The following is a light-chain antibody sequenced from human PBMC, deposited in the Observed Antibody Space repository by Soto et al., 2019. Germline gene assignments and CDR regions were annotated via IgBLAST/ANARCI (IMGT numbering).Light chain of an antibody. CDR2: EVN. CDR1: NSDVGSYNF. J-gene: IGLJ1*01. V-gene: IGLV2-8*01. CDR3: SSYTSSSIVYV. Sequence: QSVLTQPPSASGSPGQSVTISCTGANSDVGSYNFVSWYQQHPGKAPKLMIYEVNKRPAGVPDRFSGSKSGNTASLTVSGLQAEDEADYYCSSYTSSSIVYVFGTGTKVTVL.